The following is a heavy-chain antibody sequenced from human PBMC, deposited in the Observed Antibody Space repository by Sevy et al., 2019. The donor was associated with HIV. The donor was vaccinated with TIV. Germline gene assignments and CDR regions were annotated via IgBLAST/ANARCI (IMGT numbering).Heavy chain of an antibody. J-gene: IGHJ4*02. Sequence: GGSLRLSFAASGFTFSSYAMSWVRQAPGKGLEWVSAISGSGGSTYYADSVKGRFTISRDNSKNTLYLQMNSLRAEDTAVYYCAKGIFGNLYYFDYWGQGTLVTVSS. CDR1: GFTFSSYA. CDR3: AKGIFGNLYYFDY. D-gene: IGHD3-10*01. CDR2: ISGSGGST. V-gene: IGHV3-23*01.